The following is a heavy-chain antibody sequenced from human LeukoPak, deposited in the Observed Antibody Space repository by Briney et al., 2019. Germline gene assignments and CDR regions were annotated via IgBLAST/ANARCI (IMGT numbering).Heavy chain of an antibody. J-gene: IGHJ5*02. Sequence: SETLSLTCTVSGGSISSYYWSWIRQPPGKGLEWIGYIYYSGSTNYNPSLKSRVTISVDTSKNQFSLKLSSVTAVDTAVYYCARALRIANWFDPWGQGTLVTVPS. V-gene: IGHV4-59*01. CDR2: IYYSGST. CDR3: ARALRIANWFDP. D-gene: IGHD6-13*01. CDR1: GGSISSYY.